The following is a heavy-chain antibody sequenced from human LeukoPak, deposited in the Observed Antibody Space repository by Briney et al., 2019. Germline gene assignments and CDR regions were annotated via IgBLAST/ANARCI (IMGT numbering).Heavy chain of an antibody. Sequence: PSETLSLTCTVSGGSISTYYWTWIRQPPGKGLEWIGYIYYSGSTNYNPSLKSRVTMTRDTSISTAYMELSRLRSDDTAVYYCAREGRAAAGRPYGMDVWGQGTTVTVSS. CDR2: IYYSGST. CDR3: AREGRAAAGRPYGMDV. J-gene: IGHJ6*02. D-gene: IGHD6-13*01. V-gene: IGHV4-59*01. CDR1: GGSISTYY.